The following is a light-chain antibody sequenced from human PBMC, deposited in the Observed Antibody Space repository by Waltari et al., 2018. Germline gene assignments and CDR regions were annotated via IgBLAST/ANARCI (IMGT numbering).Light chain of an antibody. CDR3: YSTDSSGNYRV. Sequence: SYALTQPPPVSVSPGQTARITCSGDALPKKSPYLYQQKSGQAPVLVIYEDRKRPSGIPERFSGSSSGTTATLTISGAQVEDEAEYYCYSTDSSGNYRVFGGGTKLTVL. J-gene: IGLJ3*02. CDR2: EDR. V-gene: IGLV3-10*01. CDR1: ALPKKS.